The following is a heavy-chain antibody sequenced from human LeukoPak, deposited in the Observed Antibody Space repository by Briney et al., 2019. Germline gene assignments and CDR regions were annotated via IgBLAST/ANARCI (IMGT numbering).Heavy chain of an antibody. Sequence: PGGSLRLSCAASGFTFSSYSMNWARQAPGKGLEWVSSISSSSSYIYYADSVKGRFTISRDNAKNSLYLQMNSLRAEDTAVYYCARDPTYYYDSSGYQMGGYWGQGTLVTVSS. CDR2: ISSSSSYI. D-gene: IGHD3-22*01. J-gene: IGHJ4*02. V-gene: IGHV3-21*01. CDR1: GFTFSSYS. CDR3: ARDPTYYYDSSGYQMGGY.